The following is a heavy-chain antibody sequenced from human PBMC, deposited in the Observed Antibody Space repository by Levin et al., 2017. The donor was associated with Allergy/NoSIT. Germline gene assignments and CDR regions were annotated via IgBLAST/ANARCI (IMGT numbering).Heavy chain of an antibody. CDR2: INSDGSST. Sequence: GESLKISCAASGFTFSSYWMYWVRQAPGKGLVWVSRINSDGSSTSYADSVKGRFTISRDNAKNTLYLQMNSLRAEDTAVYYCARVYGWGAFDIWGQGTMVTVSS. D-gene: IGHD3-16*01. CDR3: ARVYGWGAFDI. CDR1: GFTFSSYW. V-gene: IGHV3-74*01. J-gene: IGHJ3*02.